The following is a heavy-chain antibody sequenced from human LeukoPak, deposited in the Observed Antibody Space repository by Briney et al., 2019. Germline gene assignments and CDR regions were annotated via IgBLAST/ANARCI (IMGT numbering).Heavy chain of an antibody. Sequence: GGSLRLSCAASGFTFSRYWMHWVRQAPGKGLEWVANINRDGSEKYYVDSVKGRFTISRDNAKNSLYLQMNSLRAEDTAVYYCARGSDYWGQGTLVTVSS. J-gene: IGHJ4*02. CDR3: ARGSDY. V-gene: IGHV3-7*04. CDR2: INRDGSEK. CDR1: GFTFSRYW.